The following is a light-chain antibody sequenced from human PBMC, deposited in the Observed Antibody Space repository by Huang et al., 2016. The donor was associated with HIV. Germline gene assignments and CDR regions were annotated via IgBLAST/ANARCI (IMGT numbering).Light chain of an antibody. J-gene: IGKJ5*01. CDR2: AAF. CDR3: QQLHDYPIT. Sequence: AVQLTQSPPSLSASVGDRVTITCRASQDIRTSLAWYQHKPGKAPKLLISAAFNLQSGISSRFSGDSAGTYFTLFIGSLQPEDAATYYCQQLHDYPITFGRGTRLDIK. CDR1: QDIRTS. V-gene: IGKV1D-13*01.